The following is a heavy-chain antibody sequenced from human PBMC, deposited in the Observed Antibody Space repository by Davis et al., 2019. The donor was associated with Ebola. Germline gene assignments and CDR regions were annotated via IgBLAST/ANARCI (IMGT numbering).Heavy chain of an antibody. CDR1: GGSISSSNW. CDR3: ARVVAATHYYYGMDV. V-gene: IGHV4-4*02. Sequence: MPSETLSLTCAVSGGSISSSNWWRWVRQPPGKGLEWIGEIYHSGSTNYNPSLKSRVTISVDKSKNQFSLKLSSVTAADTAVYYCARVVAATHYYYGMDVWGQGTMVTVSS. D-gene: IGHD2-15*01. CDR2: IYHSGST. J-gene: IGHJ6*02.